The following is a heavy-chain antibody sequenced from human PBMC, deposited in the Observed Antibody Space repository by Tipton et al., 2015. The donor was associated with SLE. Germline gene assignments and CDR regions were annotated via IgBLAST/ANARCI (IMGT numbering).Heavy chain of an antibody. J-gene: IGHJ4*02. V-gene: IGHV4-4*02. CDR1: GDSISGSNL. Sequence: TLSLTCAVSGDSISGSNLWNWVRQPPGKGLEWIGQISHSGSTNYNPSLKSRVTMSVDKSKNRFSLTLRSVTAADTAVYYCARSYGDYQPALFYWGQGTLVTVSS. CDR3: ARSYGDYQPALFY. CDR2: ISHSGST. D-gene: IGHD4-17*01.